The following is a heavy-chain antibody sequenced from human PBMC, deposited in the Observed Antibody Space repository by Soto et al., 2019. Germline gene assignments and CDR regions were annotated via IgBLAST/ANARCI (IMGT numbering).Heavy chain of an antibody. J-gene: IGHJ5*02. CDR3: ARGRLYYDILTGYPWFDP. V-gene: IGHV1-8*01. D-gene: IGHD3-9*01. Sequence: QVQLVQSGAEVKKPGASVKVSCKASGYTFTSYDINWVRQATGQGLEWMGWMNPNSGNTGYAQKFLGRVTMTRNTSISTAYMELSSLRSEDTAVYYCARGRLYYDILTGYPWFDPWGQGTLVTVSS. CDR2: MNPNSGNT. CDR1: GYTFTSYD.